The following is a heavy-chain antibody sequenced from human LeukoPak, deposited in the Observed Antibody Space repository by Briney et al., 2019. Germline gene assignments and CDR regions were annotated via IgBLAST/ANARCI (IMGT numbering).Heavy chain of an antibody. CDR3: AKGRWALFDC. J-gene: IGHJ4*02. V-gene: IGHV6-1*01. D-gene: IGHD3-10*01. CDR2: TYYRSKWYN. CDR1: GDSVSSNSAA. Sequence: SQTLSLTCAISGDSVSSNSAAWNWIRQSPSRGLEWLGRTYYRSKWYNDYAISVKSRMTINADTSKNQLSLQLNSVTPEDTAVYYCAKGRWALFDCWGQGTLVIVSS.